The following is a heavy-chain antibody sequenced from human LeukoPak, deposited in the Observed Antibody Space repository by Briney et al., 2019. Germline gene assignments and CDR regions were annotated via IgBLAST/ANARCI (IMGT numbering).Heavy chain of an antibody. V-gene: IGHV3-9*01. CDR1: GFTFDDYA. CDR3: AKDRSGWFDAFDI. Sequence: PGRSLRLSCEASGFTFDDYAMHWVRQAPGNRLEWVSGISWNSGSIGYADSVKGRFTISRDNAKNSLCLQMNSLRAEDTALYYCAKDRSGWFDAFDIWGQGTMVTVSS. D-gene: IGHD6-19*01. J-gene: IGHJ3*02. CDR2: ISWNSGSI.